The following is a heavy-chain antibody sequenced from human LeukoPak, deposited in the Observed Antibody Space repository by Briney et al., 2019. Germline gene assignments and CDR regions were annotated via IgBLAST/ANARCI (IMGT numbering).Heavy chain of an antibody. Sequence: SETLSLTCAVYGGSFSGYYWSWIRQPPGKGLEWIGDINHSGSTNYNPSLKSRVTISVDTSKNQFFLKLSSVTAADTAVYYCARGRPGYYGSGSYLFDPWGQGTLVTVSS. CDR1: GGSFSGYY. CDR3: ARGRPGYYGSGSYLFDP. CDR2: INHSGST. J-gene: IGHJ5*02. D-gene: IGHD3-10*01. V-gene: IGHV4-34*01.